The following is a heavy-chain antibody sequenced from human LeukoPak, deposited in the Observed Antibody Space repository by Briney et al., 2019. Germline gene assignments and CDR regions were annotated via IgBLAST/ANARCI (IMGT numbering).Heavy chain of an antibody. CDR2: IYHNENT. V-gene: IGHV4-38-2*02. CDR3: ARSMVVTPSALLWFDP. CDR1: GYSISTYHF. J-gene: IGHJ5*02. D-gene: IGHD2-21*02. Sequence: PSETLSLTCSVSGYSISTYHFWGWIRQPPGKGLEWIGSIYHNENTYYNPSLRSRVTISIDTSRNQISLNVNSVTAADTAVYYCARSMVVTPSALLWFDPWGQGTLVTVSS.